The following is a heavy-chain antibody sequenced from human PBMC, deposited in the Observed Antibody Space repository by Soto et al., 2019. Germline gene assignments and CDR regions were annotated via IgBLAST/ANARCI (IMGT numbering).Heavy chain of an antibody. CDR1: GFTFSSYS. Sequence: EVQLVESGGGLVQPGGSLRLSCAASGFTFSSYSMNWVRQAPGKGLEWVSYISSSSSTIYYADSVKGRFTISRDNAKNSLYLQMNSLRDEYTAVYHCARVLDYDFWSGYSSEYFQHWGQGTLVTVSS. D-gene: IGHD3-3*01. V-gene: IGHV3-48*02. J-gene: IGHJ1*01. CDR3: ARVLDYDFWSGYSSEYFQH. CDR2: ISSSSSTI.